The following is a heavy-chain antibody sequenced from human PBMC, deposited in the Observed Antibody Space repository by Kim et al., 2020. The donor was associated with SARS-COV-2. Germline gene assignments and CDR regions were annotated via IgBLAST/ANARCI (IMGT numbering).Heavy chain of an antibody. V-gene: IGHV4-39*01. Sequence: SETLSLTCTVSGDSIISSTYYWGWIRQPPGQGLDWIGTIYYTGSTYYNPSLKSRVTISADMSNNQFSLKLSSVTAADTSLYYCARLEPNWDKPMDLWG. D-gene: IGHD7-27*01. CDR1: GDSIISSTYY. J-gene: IGHJ6*02. CDR2: IYYTGST. CDR3: ARLEPNWDKPMDL.